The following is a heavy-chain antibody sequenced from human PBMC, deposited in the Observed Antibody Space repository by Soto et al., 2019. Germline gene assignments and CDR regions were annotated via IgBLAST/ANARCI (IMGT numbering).Heavy chain of an antibody. D-gene: IGHD3-9*01. CDR3: ARDRGVNSLRYFDWLFYGMDV. CDR1: GGSISSGGYY. V-gene: IGHV4-61*08. CDR2: IYYSGST. Sequence: PSETLSLTCTVSGGSISSGGYYWSWIRQHPGKGLEWIGYIYYSGSTNYNPSLKSRVTISVDTSKNQFSLKLSSVTAADTAVYYCARDRGVNSLRYFDWLFYGMDVWGQGTTVTVSS. J-gene: IGHJ6*02.